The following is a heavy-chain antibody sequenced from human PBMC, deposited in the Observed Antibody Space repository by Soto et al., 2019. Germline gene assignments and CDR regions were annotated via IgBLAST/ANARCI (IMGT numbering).Heavy chain of an antibody. CDR3: ATRSYGMDV. CDR1: GGSFSGYY. Sequence: SETLSLTCAVYGGSFSGYYWSWIRQPPGKGLEWIGEINHSGSTNYNPSLKSRVTISVDTSKNQFSLKLSSVTAADTAVYYCATRSYGMDVWGQGTTVTVSS. CDR2: INHSGST. V-gene: IGHV4-34*01. J-gene: IGHJ6*02.